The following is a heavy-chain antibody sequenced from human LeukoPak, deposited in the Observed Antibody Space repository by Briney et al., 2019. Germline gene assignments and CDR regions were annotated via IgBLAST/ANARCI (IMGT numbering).Heavy chain of an antibody. CDR2: IKSKTDGGTT. V-gene: IGHV3-15*01. J-gene: IGHJ4*02. CDR3: ARDRLVVATNPPSFFDY. CDR1: GFTFSNTW. Sequence: PGGSLRLSCAASGFTFSNTWMSWVRQAPGKGLEWGGRIKSKTDGGTTDYAAPVKGRFTISRDDSKNTLSLQMNSLRAEDTAVYYCARDRLVVATNPPSFFDYWGQGTLVTVSS. D-gene: IGHD5-12*01.